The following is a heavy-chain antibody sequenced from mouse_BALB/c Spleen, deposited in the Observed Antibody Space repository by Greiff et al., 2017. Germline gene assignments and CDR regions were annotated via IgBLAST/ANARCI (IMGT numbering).Heavy chain of an antibody. Sequence: QVTLKESGPGLLQPSQTLSLTCSFSGFSLSTSGMGVGWIRQPSGKGLEWLAHSWWDDDKRYNPALKSRLTISKDTSSNQVFLKIASVDTADTATYYCARINLGGFAYWGQGTLVTVSA. CDR2: SWWDDDK. CDR1: GFSLSTSGMG. V-gene: IGHV8-8*01. J-gene: IGHJ3*01. CDR3: ARINLGGFAY.